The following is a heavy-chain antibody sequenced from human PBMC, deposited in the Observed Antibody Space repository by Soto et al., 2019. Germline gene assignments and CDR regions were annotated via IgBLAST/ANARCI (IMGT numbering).Heavy chain of an antibody. Sequence: SETLSLTCAVSGGSISSGGYSWSWIRQPPGKGLEWIGYIYHSGSTYYNPSLKSRVTISVDKSTNQFSLNLSSVTAADTAVYYCARLNGDPDYWGQGILVTVSS. V-gene: IGHV4-30-2*01. CDR3: ARLNGDPDY. CDR2: IYHSGST. CDR1: GGSISSGGYS. J-gene: IGHJ4*02. D-gene: IGHD7-27*01.